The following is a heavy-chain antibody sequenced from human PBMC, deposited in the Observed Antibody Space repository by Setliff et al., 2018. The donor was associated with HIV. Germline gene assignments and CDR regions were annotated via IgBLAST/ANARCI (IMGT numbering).Heavy chain of an antibody. CDR3: ASASGYCRSGVCYIGVHKTPDKYYCDS. CDR2: IIPLYGTS. CDR1: GDTFSNSA. J-gene: IGHJ4*02. Sequence: SVKVSCKASGDTFSNSALTWVRQAPGQGLEWMGGIIPLYGTSNYAQKFHGRVAITADELMTTAYMELTSLRSEDTAVYFCASASGYCRSGVCYIGVHKTPDKYYCDSWGQGTLVTVSS. V-gene: IGHV1-69*13. D-gene: IGHD2-8*01.